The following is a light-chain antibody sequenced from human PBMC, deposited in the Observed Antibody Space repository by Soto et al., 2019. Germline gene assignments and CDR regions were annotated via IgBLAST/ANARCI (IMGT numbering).Light chain of an antibody. Sequence: EIVLTQSPATQSLPPGERATLSCRASQSVSSHLAWYQQKPGQAPRLLIYDASNRASGIPARFSGSGSGTDFTLTISSLEPEDFAVYYCQQRSECRLTFGRGTKVDIK. CDR3: QQRSECRLT. V-gene: IGKV3-11*01. J-gene: IGKJ3*01. CDR2: DAS. CDR1: QSVSSH.